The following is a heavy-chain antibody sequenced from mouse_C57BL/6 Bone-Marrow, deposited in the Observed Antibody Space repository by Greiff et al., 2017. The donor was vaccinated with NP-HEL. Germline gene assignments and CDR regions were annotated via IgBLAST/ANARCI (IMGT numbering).Heavy chain of an antibody. CDR2: INHDGSST. CDR1: GFTFSDYY. D-gene: IGHD3-1*01. J-gene: IGHJ1*03. V-gene: IGHV5-16*01. Sequence: EVNVVESEGGLVQPGSSMKLSCTASGFTFSDYYMAWVRQVPEKGLEWVANINHDGSSTYYLESLKSRFIISRDNAKNILYLQMSSLKSEDTATYFCARAAREWYFDVWGTGTMVTVSS. CDR3: ARAAREWYFDV.